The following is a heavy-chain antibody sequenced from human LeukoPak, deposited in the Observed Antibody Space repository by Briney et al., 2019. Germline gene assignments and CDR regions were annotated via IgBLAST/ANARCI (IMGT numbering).Heavy chain of an antibody. CDR3: ARAVGGDGSGSL. J-gene: IGHJ4*02. D-gene: IGHD3-10*01. CDR1: GYSIRSGYQ. V-gene: IGHV4-38-2*02. CDR2: INYSGST. Sequence: SETLSLTCTVSGYSIRSGYQWGWIRQPPGKGLEWIGSINYSGSTYDNPSLKSRVTISVDTSKNQFSLKLSPVTAADTAVYYCARAVGGDGSGSLWGPGTLVTVSS.